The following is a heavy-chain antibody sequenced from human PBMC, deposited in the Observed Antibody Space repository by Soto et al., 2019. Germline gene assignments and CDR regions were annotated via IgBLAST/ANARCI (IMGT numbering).Heavy chain of an antibody. D-gene: IGHD3-3*01. CDR2: IYYSGST. Sequence: SDTLSLTCTVSGGSISSYYWSWIGQPPGKGLEWIGYIYYSGSTNYNPSLKSRVTISVDTSKNQFSLKLSSVTAADTAVYYCARIHYDFWSVEEDVWGKGTTVTVSS. CDR3: ARIHYDFWSVEEDV. CDR1: GGSISSYY. V-gene: IGHV4-59*01. J-gene: IGHJ6*04.